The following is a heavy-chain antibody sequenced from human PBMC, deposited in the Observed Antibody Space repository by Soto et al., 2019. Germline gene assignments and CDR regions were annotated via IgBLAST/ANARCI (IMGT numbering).Heavy chain of an antibody. CDR2: ISGSSGKT. CDR3: AKVITARLSYYYGMDV. J-gene: IGHJ6*02. V-gene: IGHV3-23*01. D-gene: IGHD6-6*01. CDR1: GFTFSSYA. Sequence: PGGSLRLSCAASGFTFSSYAMSWVRQAPGKGLEWVSAISGSSGKTYYADSVKGRFTISRDNSKNTLYLQMNSLRAEDTAVYYCAKVITARLSYYYGMDVWGQGTTGTVSS.